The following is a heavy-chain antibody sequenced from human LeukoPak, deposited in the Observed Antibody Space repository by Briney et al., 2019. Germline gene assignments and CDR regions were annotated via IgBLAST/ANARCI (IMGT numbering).Heavy chain of an antibody. J-gene: IGHJ3*02. CDR1: GFTFGDYW. CDR3: AKDLIYGDYEAYAFDI. D-gene: IGHD4-17*01. Sequence: GGSLRLSCAASGFTFGDYWMSWVRQAPGKGLEWVASIRQDGNDKYYVDSVKGRFTISRDNAKNSLYLQMNSLRAEDTALYYCAKDLIYGDYEAYAFDIWGQGTMVTVSS. V-gene: IGHV3-7*03. CDR2: IRQDGNDK.